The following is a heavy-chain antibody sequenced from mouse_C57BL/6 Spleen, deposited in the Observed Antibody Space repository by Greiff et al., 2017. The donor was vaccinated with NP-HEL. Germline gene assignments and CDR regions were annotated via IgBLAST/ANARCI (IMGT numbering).Heavy chain of an antibody. Sequence: QVQLQQSGAELVKPGASVKLSCKASGYTFTSYWMHWVKQRPGQGLEWIGMIHPNSGSTNYNEKFKSKATLTVDKSSSTAYMQLSSLTSEDSAVYYCARKDELGRGYWGQGTTLTVSS. CDR2: IHPNSGST. CDR1: GYTFTSYW. V-gene: IGHV1-64*01. J-gene: IGHJ2*01. D-gene: IGHD4-1*01. CDR3: ARKDELGRGY.